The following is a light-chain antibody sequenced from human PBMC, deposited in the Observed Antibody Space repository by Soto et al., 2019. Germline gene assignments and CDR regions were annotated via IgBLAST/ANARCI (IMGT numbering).Light chain of an antibody. CDR1: SSDIGGYNY. J-gene: IGLJ2*01. Sequence: QSALTQPASVSGSPGQSITISCTGTSSDIGGYNYVSWYQQHPGTAPKLMIYEVSNRPSGVSNRFSGSKSGNTASLTISGLQAEDEADYYCSSYTSSSTPVVFGGGTKLTVL. V-gene: IGLV2-14*01. CDR2: EVS. CDR3: SSYTSSSTPVV.